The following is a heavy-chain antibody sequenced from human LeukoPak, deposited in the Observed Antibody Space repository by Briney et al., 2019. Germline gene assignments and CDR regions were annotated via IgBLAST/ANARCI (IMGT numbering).Heavy chain of an antibody. J-gene: IGHJ5*02. Sequence: PGGSLRLSCAASGFTFSSYWMHWVRQAPGKGLVWVSRIKSDGSSTNYADSVKGRFTISRDNAKNRLYLQMNGLRAEDTAVYYCARGGVQIEAAATGGDWFDPWGQGTLVTVSS. CDR3: ARGGVQIEAAATGGDWFDP. CDR2: IKSDGSST. D-gene: IGHD6-13*01. CDR1: GFTFSSYW. V-gene: IGHV3-74*01.